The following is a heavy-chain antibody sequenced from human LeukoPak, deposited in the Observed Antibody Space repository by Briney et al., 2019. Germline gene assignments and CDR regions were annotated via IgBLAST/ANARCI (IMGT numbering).Heavy chain of an antibody. D-gene: IGHD3-16*01. V-gene: IGHV3-23*01. CDR1: GFTFIKYA. J-gene: IGHJ4*02. Sequence: GGSLRLSCAASGFTFIKYAMSWVRQAPRKGLEWVSAFSGSGGGTYYADSVKGRLTISRDNSKDMLYLQMSSLRVEDTAVYYCAKSKGGFDFWGEGTLVTVSS. CDR2: FSGSGGGT. CDR3: AKSKGGFDF.